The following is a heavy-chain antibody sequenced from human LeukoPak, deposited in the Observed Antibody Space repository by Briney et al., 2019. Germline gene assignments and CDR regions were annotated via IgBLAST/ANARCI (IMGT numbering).Heavy chain of an antibody. CDR2: MNPNSGNT. CDR3: ARGAGYCSSTSCYNVFDP. J-gene: IGHJ5*02. V-gene: IGHV1-8*01. Sequence: ASVKVSCKASGYTFTSYDINWVRQATGQGLEWMGWMNPNSGNTGYAQKFQGRVTMTRDTSISTAYMELSRLRSDDTAVYYCARGAGYCSSTSCYNVFDPWGQGTLVTVSS. D-gene: IGHD2-2*02. CDR1: GYTFTSYD.